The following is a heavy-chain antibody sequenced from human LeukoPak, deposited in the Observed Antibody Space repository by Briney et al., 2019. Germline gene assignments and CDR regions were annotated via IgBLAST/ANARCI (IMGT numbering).Heavy chain of an antibody. J-gene: IGHJ5*02. V-gene: IGHV1-2*02. D-gene: IGHD6-19*01. Sequence: ASVKVSCKASGYTFTGYYMHWVRQAPGQGLEWMGWINPNSGGTNYAQKFQGRVTMTRDTSISTAYMELSRLRSDDTAVYYCARDRDQQWLVRGWFDPWGQGTLVTVSS. CDR2: INPNSGGT. CDR3: ARDRDQQWLVRGWFDP. CDR1: GYTFTGYY.